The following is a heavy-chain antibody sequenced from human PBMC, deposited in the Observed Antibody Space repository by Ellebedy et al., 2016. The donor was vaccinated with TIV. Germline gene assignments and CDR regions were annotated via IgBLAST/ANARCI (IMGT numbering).Heavy chain of an antibody. CDR1: GFTFSNVW. CDR3: TSEGYTYGFHAVCN. J-gene: IGHJ4*02. D-gene: IGHD5-18*01. V-gene: IGHV3-15*07. CDR2: IKSKTDGETT. Sequence: GESLKISCAASGFTFSNVWMKWVRQAPGKGLEGVGRIKSKTDGETTEYAAPVKGRFRISRDDSKEIVYLHMDSLRAEDTAVYFCTSEGYTYGFHAVCNWGRGTLVTVSS.